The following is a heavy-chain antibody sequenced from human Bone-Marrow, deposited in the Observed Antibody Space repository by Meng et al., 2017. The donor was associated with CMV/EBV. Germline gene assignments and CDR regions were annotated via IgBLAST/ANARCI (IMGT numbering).Heavy chain of an antibody. V-gene: IGHV1-8*01. CDR1: GYNFTSDD. CDR2: MNPNSGNT. Sequence: SGYNFTSDDVNWVRQATGQGLEWMGWMNPNSGNTGYAKKFEGRVTMTRNTSISTAHMELSSLRSEDTAVYYCARSYYDSSGNNWFDPWGQGTLVTVSS. J-gene: IGHJ5*02. CDR3: ARSYYDSSGNNWFDP. D-gene: IGHD3-22*01.